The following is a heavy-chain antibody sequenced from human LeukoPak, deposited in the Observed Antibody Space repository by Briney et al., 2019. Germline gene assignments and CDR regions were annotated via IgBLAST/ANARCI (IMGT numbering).Heavy chain of an antibody. CDR3: ARAVAGIIDY. J-gene: IGHJ4*02. V-gene: IGHV4-39*01. D-gene: IGHD6-19*01. CDR2: IYYSGST. Sequence: KTSETLSLTCTVSGGSISSSIYYWGWIRQPPGKGLEWIGSIYYSGSTYYNPSLKSRVTISVDTSKNQFSLNLSSVTAADTAVYYCARAVAGIIDYWGQGTLVTVSS. CDR1: GGSISSSIYY.